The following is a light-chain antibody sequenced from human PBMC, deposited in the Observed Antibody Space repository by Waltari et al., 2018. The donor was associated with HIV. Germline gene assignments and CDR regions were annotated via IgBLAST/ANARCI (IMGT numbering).Light chain of an antibody. CDR3: CSYTGDFV. Sequence: QSVLTQPRSVSESPGRSVTISCAGLSSDFPTYKFVSWYQQHPGKAPKLIIYDVSKRPSGVPPRFSASRSDNTASLTISDLHPDDEADYYCCSYTGDFVFGGGTTLTVL. V-gene: IGLV2-11*01. CDR2: DVS. J-gene: IGLJ1*01. CDR1: SSDFPTYKF.